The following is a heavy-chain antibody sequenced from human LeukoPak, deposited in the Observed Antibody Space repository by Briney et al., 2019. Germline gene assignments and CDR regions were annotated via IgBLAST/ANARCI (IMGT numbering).Heavy chain of an antibody. D-gene: IGHD3-22*01. J-gene: IGHJ4*02. Sequence: PGGSLRLSCAASGFTFSSYWMNWARQAPGKGLEWVASINHNGNVNYYVDSVKGRFTISRDNAKNSLYLQMSNLRAEDTAVYYCAKDGGEYYYDSSGYLVRSYYFDYWGQGTLVTVSP. CDR2: INHNGNVN. CDR3: AKDGGEYYYDSSGYLVRSYYFDY. V-gene: IGHV3-7*03. CDR1: GFTFSSYW.